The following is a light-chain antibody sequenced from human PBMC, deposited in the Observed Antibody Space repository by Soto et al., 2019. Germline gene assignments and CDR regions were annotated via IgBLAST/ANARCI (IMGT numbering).Light chain of an antibody. CDR2: GAS. V-gene: IGKV3-15*01. CDR3: QQYNNWPDMYT. CDR1: RSVGTT. J-gene: IGKJ2*01. Sequence: EMVMTQSPATLSVSPGERVILSCRASRSVGTTLAWYQQKPGQAPRLLIYGASTRATGIPARFSGSGSGTDFTLTISSLQSEDFAVYYCQQYNNWPDMYTFGQGTKLHIK.